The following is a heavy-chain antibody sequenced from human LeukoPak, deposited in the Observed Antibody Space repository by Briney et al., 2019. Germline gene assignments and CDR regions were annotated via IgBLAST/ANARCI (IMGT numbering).Heavy chain of an antibody. Sequence: SETLSLTCTVSGGSISSSSYYWGWIRQPPGKGLEWIGYIYYSGSTNYNPSLKSRVTISVDTSKNQFSLKLSSVTAADTAVYYCARDRGSYYYGSGSKNAFDIWGQGTMVTVSS. CDR1: GGSISSSSYY. J-gene: IGHJ3*02. CDR2: IYYSGST. V-gene: IGHV4-61*01. D-gene: IGHD3-10*01. CDR3: ARDRGSYYYGSGSKNAFDI.